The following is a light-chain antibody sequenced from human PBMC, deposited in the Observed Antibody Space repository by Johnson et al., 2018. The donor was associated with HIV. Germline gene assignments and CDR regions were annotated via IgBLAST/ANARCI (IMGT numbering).Light chain of an antibody. J-gene: IGLJ1*01. V-gene: IGLV1-51*01. CDR2: DSN. Sequence: QSVLTQPPSVSAAPGQKVTISCSGSSSNIGRNYVSWYQQLPGTAPKLLIYDSNKRPSVIPDRFSGSKSGTSATLGITGLQTGDEADYYCGTWDSSLSAHVFGTGTKVTVL. CDR1: SSNIGRNY. CDR3: GTWDSSLSAHV.